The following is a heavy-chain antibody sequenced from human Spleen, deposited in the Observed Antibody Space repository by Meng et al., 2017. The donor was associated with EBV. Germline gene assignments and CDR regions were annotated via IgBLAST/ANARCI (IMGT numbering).Heavy chain of an antibody. J-gene: IGHJ4*02. Sequence: LTESGPTLVTPTQTLTLACTLSVFALSTSGVGVGWSRQSPGKALERLALIFRDDDRRYSPSLQSRLTITEVTSKNHVVLTMTNMDPVDTATYYCAHSYSHGDVTFDYWGQGTLVTVSS. CDR3: AHSYSHGDVTFDY. CDR1: VFALSTSGVG. V-gene: IGHV2-5*02. D-gene: IGHD5-18*01. CDR2: IFRDDDR.